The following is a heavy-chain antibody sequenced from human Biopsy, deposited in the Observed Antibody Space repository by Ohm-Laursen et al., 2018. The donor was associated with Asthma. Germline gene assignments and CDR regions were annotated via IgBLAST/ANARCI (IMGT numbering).Heavy chain of an antibody. V-gene: IGHV3-30*18. CDR3: AKDRVAGRSYYFDY. Sequence: SLRLSCTASGFNFHDYGMNWVRRAPGKGLEWVAQILFDGRKINYPDSVKGRFTISRDNSKNTVYLQMNSLRPEDTAVYYCAKDRVAGRSYYFDYWGQGSLVSVSS. CDR2: ILFDGRKI. J-gene: IGHJ4*02. D-gene: IGHD6-13*01. CDR1: GFNFHDYG.